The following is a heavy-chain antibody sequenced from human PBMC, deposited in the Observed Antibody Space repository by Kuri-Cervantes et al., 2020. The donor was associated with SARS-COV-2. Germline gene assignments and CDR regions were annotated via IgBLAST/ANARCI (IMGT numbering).Heavy chain of an antibody. CDR2: IYYSGST. CDR1: GGSISSHY. V-gene: IGHV4-59*11. J-gene: IGHJ6*03. D-gene: IGHD3-22*01. Sequence: GSLRLSCTVSGGSISSHYWSWIRQPPGKGLEWIGYIYYSGSTNYNPSLKSRVTISVDTSKNQFSLKLSSVTAADTAVYYCARLLYDSSGDGVGEKYYYYMDVWGKGTTVTVSS. CDR3: ARLLYDSSGDGVGEKYYYYMDV.